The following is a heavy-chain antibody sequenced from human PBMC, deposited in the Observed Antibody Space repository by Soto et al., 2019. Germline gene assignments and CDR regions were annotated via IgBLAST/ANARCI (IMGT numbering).Heavy chain of an antibody. J-gene: IGHJ6*02. CDR2: IYPGDSDT. D-gene: IGHD3-16*01. V-gene: IGHV5-51*01. CDR3: ATGLRPDVYCYGMDV. Sequence: HGESLKISCKGSGYSFTSYWIGWVRQMPGKGLEWMGIIYPGDSDTRYSPSFQGQVTISADKSISTAYLQWSSLKASDTAMYYCATGLRPDVYCYGMDVWAQGTTVPVSS. CDR1: GYSFTSYW.